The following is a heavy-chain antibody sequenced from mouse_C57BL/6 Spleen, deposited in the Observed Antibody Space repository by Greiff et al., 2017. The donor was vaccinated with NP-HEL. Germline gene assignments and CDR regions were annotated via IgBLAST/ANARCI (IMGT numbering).Heavy chain of an antibody. Sequence: VQLQQPGAELVKPGASVKLSCKASGYTFTSYWMQWVKQRPGQGLEWIGEIDPSDSYTNYNQKFKGKATLTVDTSSSTAYMQLSSLTSEDSAVYYCARRGYGNYYFDYWGKGTTLTVSS. CDR3: ARRGYGNYYFDY. J-gene: IGHJ2*01. V-gene: IGHV1-50*01. CDR2: IDPSDSYT. D-gene: IGHD2-10*02. CDR1: GYTFTSYW.